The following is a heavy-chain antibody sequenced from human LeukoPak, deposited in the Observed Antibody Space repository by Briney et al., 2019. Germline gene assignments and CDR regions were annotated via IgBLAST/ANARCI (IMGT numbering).Heavy chain of an antibody. V-gene: IGHV1-69*19. Sequence: SSVKLSCKASGGTFSSYAISWVRQAPGQGLECVGGIIPICGTANYEDEFHGSSTITADESKSTAYQKQSSLRSEDTAVYYCARGAGCSGGSCYYPRYYFGMDVWGKGTTVTVSS. CDR3: ARGAGCSGGSCYYPRYYFGMDV. D-gene: IGHD2-15*01. CDR2: IIPICGTA. J-gene: IGHJ6*01. CDR1: GGTFSSYA.